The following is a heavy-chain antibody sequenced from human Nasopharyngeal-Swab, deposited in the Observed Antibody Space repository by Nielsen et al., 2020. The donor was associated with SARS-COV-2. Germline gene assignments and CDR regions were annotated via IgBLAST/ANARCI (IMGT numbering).Heavy chain of an antibody. CDR3: ARDDTHIVVVAAWDYYGMDV. D-gene: IGHD2-21*02. J-gene: IGHJ6*02. CDR1: GFTFSSYE. CDR2: ISSSGSTI. V-gene: IGHV3-48*03. Sequence: GESLKISCAASGFTFSSYEMNWVRQAPGKGLEWVSYISSSGSTIYYADSVKGRFTISRDNAKNSLYLQMNNLRAEDTAVYYCARDDTHIVVVAAWDYYGMDVWGQGTTVTVSS.